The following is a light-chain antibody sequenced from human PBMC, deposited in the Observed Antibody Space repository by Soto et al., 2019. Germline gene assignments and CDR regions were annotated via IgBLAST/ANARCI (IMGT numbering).Light chain of an antibody. CDR2: DVS. J-gene: IGLJ3*02. Sequence: QSALTQPASVSGSPGQSIAISCTGTSSDIGGCDCVSWYQQHPGKAPKLMIYDVSNRPSGVSNRFSGSKSGNTASLTISGLQAEDEADYYCSSYTSSSTLGVFGGGTKLTVL. V-gene: IGLV2-14*01. CDR3: SSYTSSSTLGV. CDR1: SSDIGGCDC.